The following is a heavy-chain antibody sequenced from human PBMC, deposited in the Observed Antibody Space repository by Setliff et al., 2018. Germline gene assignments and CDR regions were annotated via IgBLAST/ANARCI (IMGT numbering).Heavy chain of an antibody. V-gene: IGHV4-34*01. CDR2: INHSGST. Sequence: KASETLSLTCAVYGGSFSGYYWSWIRQPPGKGLEWIGEINHSGSTNYNPSLKSRVTISVDTSKNQFSLKLTSVTAADTAVYYCARRPLYHYDFWSNWFDPWGQGTLVTVSS. CDR1: GGSFSGYY. J-gene: IGHJ5*02. CDR3: ARRPLYHYDFWSNWFDP. D-gene: IGHD3-3*01.